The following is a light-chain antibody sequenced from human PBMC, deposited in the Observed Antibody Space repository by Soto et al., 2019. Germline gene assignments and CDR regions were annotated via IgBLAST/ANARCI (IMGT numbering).Light chain of an antibody. CDR1: QTVSSN. CDR2: GAS. Sequence: EVVLTQSPGTLSSSPGERATLSCRASQTVSSNYLAWYQQRPGQAPRLLISGASTGATGIPARFSGSGSGTEFTLTISSLQSEDCAIYYCQQYHTWPITFGGGTKVDIK. CDR3: QQYHTWPIT. V-gene: IGKV3-15*01. J-gene: IGKJ4*01.